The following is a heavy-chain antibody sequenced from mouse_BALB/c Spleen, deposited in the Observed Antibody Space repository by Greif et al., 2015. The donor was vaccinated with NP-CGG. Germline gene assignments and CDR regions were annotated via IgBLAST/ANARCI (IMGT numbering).Heavy chain of an antibody. D-gene: IGHD2-1*01. J-gene: IGHJ4*01. V-gene: IGHV3-6*02. Sequence: VQLQQSGPGLVKPSQSLSINCSVTGYSITSGYYWNWIRQFPGNKLEWMGYISYYGSNNYNPSLKNRISITRDTSKNQFFLKLNSVTTEDTATYYCARYPYGNYLYYAMDYWGQGTSVTVSS. CDR3: ARYPYGNYLYYAMDY. CDR2: ISYYGSN. CDR1: GYSITSGYY.